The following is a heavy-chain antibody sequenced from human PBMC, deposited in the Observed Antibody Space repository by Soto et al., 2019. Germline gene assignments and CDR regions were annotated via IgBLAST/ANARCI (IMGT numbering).Heavy chain of an antibody. CDR3: ARVPDY. Sequence: SETLSLTCAVSGGSISSGGYSWSWIRQPPGKGLEWIGYIYHSGSTHYNPSLKSRVTISVDRSKNQFSLKLSSVTAADTAVYHCARVPDYWGQGTLVTVSS. CDR1: GGSISSGGYS. D-gene: IGHD2-2*01. J-gene: IGHJ4*02. V-gene: IGHV4-30-2*01. CDR2: IYHSGST.